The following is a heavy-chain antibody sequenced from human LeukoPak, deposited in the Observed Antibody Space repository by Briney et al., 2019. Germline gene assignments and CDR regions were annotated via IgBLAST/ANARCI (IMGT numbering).Heavy chain of an antibody. V-gene: IGHV1-69*13. CDR2: IIPIFGTA. Sequence: ASVKVSCKASGGTFSSYAISWVRQAPGQGLEWMGGIIPIFGTANYAQKFQGRVTITADESTSTAYMELSSLRSEDTAVYYCARVDIVVVPAAIDYWGQGTLVTVSS. CDR1: GGTFSSYA. CDR3: ARVDIVVVPAAIDY. D-gene: IGHD2-2*03. J-gene: IGHJ4*02.